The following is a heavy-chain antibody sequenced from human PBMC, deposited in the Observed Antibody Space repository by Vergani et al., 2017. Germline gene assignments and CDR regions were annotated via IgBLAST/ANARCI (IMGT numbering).Heavy chain of an antibody. CDR1: GFTFSNAW. CDR3: AKDWGYSSHYYFDY. CDR2: IKSKTDGGTT. V-gene: IGHV3-15*01. J-gene: IGHJ4*02. Sequence: EVQLVESGGGLVKPGGSLRLSCAASGFTFSNAWMSWVRQAPGKGLEWVGRIKSKTDGGTTDYAAPVKGRFTISRDNSKNTLYLQMNSLRAEDTAVYYCAKDWGYSSHYYFDYWGQGTLVTVSS. D-gene: IGHD6-13*01.